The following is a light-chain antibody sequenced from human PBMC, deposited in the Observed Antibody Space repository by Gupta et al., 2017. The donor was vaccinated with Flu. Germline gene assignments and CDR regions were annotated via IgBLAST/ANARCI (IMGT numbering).Light chain of an antibody. V-gene: IGKV3-20*01. CDR2: GAS. Sequence: ATVFLSSGERGILSCRARQNVSRNYLEWYQQKPGQAPRLLIYGASRRANGFPDRCSGSGYGTEFSLTISGREPEDFAVYYCQQEGSSPLTFGQGTKVEI. CDR1: QNVSRNY. CDR3: QQEGSSPLT. J-gene: IGKJ1*01.